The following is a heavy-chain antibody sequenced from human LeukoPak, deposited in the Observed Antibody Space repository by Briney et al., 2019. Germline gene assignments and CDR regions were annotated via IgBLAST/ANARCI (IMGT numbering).Heavy chain of an antibody. CDR3: AKENWNPGVGGHYYYYYMDV. V-gene: IGHV3-23*01. D-gene: IGHD1-1*01. CDR2: ISGSGGST. CDR1: GFTFSSYA. J-gene: IGHJ6*03. Sequence: PGGSLRLSCAASGFTFSSYAMSWVRQAPGKGLEWVSAISGSGGSTYYADSVKGRFTISRDNSKNTLYLQMNSLRAEDTAVYYCAKENWNPGVGGHYYYYYMDVWGKGTTVTVSS.